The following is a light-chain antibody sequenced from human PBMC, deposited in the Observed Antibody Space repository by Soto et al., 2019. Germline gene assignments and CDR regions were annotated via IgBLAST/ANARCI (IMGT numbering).Light chain of an antibody. CDR3: QQSYSTLT. Sequence: DIHMTQSPSSLSASVGGRVTITCRASQSISSYLNWYQQKPGKAPKLLIYAASSLQSGVPSRFSGSGSGTDFTLTISSLQPEDFATYYCQQSYSTLTFGGGTKVDIK. CDR1: QSISSY. CDR2: AAS. V-gene: IGKV1-39*01. J-gene: IGKJ4*01.